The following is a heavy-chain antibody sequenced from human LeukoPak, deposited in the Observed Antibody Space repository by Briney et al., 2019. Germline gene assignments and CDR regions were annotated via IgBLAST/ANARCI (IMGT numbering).Heavy chain of an antibody. J-gene: IGHJ5*02. CDR1: GFTFSDYY. D-gene: IGHD2-2*01. V-gene: IGHV3-11*01. Sequence: GGSLRLSCAASGFTFSDYYMSWIRQAPGKGLEWVSYISSSGSTIYYADSVKGRFTISRDNAKNSLYLQMNSLRAEDTAVYYCARGGKTYCSSTSCWDPWGQGTLVTVSS. CDR3: ARGGKTYCSSTSCWDP. CDR2: ISSSGSTI.